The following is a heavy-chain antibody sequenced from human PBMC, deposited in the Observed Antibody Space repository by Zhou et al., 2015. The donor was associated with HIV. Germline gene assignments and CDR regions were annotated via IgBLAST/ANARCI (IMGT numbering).Heavy chain of an antibody. V-gene: IGHV1-69*01. CDR2: IIPIFGTA. J-gene: IGHJ4*02. CDR1: GGTFSSYA. Sequence: QVQLVQSGAEVKKPGSSVKVSCKASGGTFSSYAISWVRQAPGQGLEWMGGIIPIFGTANYAQKFQGRVTITADESTSTAYMELSSLRSEDTAVYYCARYHYYGSGPRGEYFDYWGQGTLVTVSS. D-gene: IGHD3-10*01. CDR3: ARYHYYGSGPRGEYFDY.